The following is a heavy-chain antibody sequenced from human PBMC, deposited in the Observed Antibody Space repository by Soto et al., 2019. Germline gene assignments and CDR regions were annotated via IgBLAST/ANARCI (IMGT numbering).Heavy chain of an antibody. CDR2: ISSGGSDE. V-gene: IGHV3-30*03. CDR3: AREFRYSSYFDY. CDR1: GFAFSNYG. Sequence: QVQLVESGGGVVQPGKSLRLSCAASGFAFSNYGMHWVRQAPGKGLECVAGISSGGSDEFYADSVKDRFTISRDNSKNMLYLRMKSLRAEDTAVYYCAREFRYSSYFDYWGQGSLVTVSS. D-gene: IGHD2-15*01. J-gene: IGHJ4*02.